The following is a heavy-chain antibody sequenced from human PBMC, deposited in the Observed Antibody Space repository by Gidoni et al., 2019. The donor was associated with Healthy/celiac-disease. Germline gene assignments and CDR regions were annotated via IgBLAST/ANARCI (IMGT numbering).Heavy chain of an antibody. CDR1: GLTFRSYS. D-gene: IGHD3-16*02. CDR2: ISSSGSYI. Sequence: EVQLVESGGGLVKPGGSLRLSCAASGLTFRSYSMNWVRQAPGKGLEWVSSISSSGSYIYYADSVKGRFTISRDNAKNSLYLQMNSLRAEDTAVYYCASDITFGGVIVTDYWGQGTLVTVSS. V-gene: IGHV3-21*01. CDR3: ASDITFGGVIVTDY. J-gene: IGHJ4*02.